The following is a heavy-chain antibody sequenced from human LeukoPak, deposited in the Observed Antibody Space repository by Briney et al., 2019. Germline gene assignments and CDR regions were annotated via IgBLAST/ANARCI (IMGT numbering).Heavy chain of an antibody. Sequence: KPSETLSLTCAVSGGSFSGYYWSWIRQPPGKGLEWIGEINHSGSTNYNPSLKSRVTISVDTSKNQFSLKLSSVTAADTAVYYCASRTVVAAPYGMDVWGQGTTVTVSS. D-gene: IGHD2-15*01. CDR1: GGSFSGYY. V-gene: IGHV4-34*01. CDR2: INHSGST. J-gene: IGHJ6*02. CDR3: ASRTVVAAPYGMDV.